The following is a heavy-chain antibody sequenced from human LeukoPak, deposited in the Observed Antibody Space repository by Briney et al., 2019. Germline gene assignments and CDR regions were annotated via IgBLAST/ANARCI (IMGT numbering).Heavy chain of an antibody. Sequence: PGGSLRLSCAASGFTFSSYAMSWVRQAPGKGLEWVSATSGSGGSTYYADSVKGRLTISRDNSKNTLYLQMNSLRAEDTAVYYCATYCSSTSCYWGQGTLVTVSS. D-gene: IGHD2-2*01. J-gene: IGHJ4*02. V-gene: IGHV3-23*01. CDR3: ATYCSSTSCY. CDR2: TSGSGGST. CDR1: GFTFSSYA.